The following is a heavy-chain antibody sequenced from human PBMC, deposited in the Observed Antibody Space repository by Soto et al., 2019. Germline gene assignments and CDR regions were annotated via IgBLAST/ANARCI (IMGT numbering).Heavy chain of an antibody. CDR2: ISAYNGNT. D-gene: IGHD2-2*01. CDR3: AREALLGYCSSTSCYARPDY. Sequence: ASVKVSCKASGYTFTSYGISWVRQAPGQELEWMGWISAYNGNTNYAQELQGRVTMTTDTSTSTAYMELRSLRSDDTAVYYCAREALLGYCSSTSCYARPDYWGQGTLVTVSS. CDR1: GYTFTSYG. J-gene: IGHJ4*02. V-gene: IGHV1-18*01.